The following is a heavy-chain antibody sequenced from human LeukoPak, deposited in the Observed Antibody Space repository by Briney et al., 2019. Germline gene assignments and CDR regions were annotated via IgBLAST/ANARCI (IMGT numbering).Heavy chain of an antibody. Sequence: SETLSLTCTVSGGSISSSSYYWGWIRQPPGKGLEWIRSMYYSGSTSYNPSLKSRVTISVDTSKKQFSLKLRSVTAADTAVYYCARVAEMKDAFDIWGQGTMATVSS. CDR2: MYYSGST. CDR1: GGSISSSSYY. V-gene: IGHV4-39*07. D-gene: IGHD1-14*01. CDR3: ARVAEMKDAFDI. J-gene: IGHJ3*02.